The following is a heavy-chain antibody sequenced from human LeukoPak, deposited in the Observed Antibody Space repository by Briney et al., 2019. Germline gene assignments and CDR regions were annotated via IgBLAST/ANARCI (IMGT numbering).Heavy chain of an antibody. CDR3: ARDRAYSGYAAS. CDR1: GFTFRSYS. Sequence: GGSLRLSCAASGFTFRSYSMNWVRQAPGKGLEWVSYISSSSSTRYYADSVKGRFTISRDNAKNSLYLQMNSLRAEDTAVYYCARDRAYSGYAASWGQGTLVSVSS. V-gene: IGHV3-48*01. J-gene: IGHJ4*02. CDR2: ISSSSSTR. D-gene: IGHD5-12*01.